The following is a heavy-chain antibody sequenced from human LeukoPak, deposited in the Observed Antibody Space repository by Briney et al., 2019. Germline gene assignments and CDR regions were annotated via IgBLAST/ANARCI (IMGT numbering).Heavy chain of an antibody. V-gene: IGHV3-48*01. CDR1: GFTFSDYS. D-gene: IGHD5-24*01. J-gene: IGHJ4*02. CDR2: IGIDSGNT. Sequence: GGSLRLSCAASGFTFSDYSMNWVRQAPGKGLEWISYIGIDSGNTNYADSVKGRFTISGDKAKDSLYLQMNSMRVEDTAVYYCARDYKYAFDNWGQGTLVTVSS. CDR3: ARDYKYAFDN.